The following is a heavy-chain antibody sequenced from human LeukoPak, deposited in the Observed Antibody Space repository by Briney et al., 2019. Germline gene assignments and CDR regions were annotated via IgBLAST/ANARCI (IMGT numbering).Heavy chain of an antibody. D-gene: IGHD3-9*01. Sequence: GGSLRLSCEVSGFTFSSYSMNWVRQAPGKGLEWLSFINSASSYIDYADSVKGRFSISRDNAKNSLHLQMNSLRDEDTAVYYCARGHGDGAWLIDYWGQGTLVTISS. CDR1: GFTFSSYS. J-gene: IGHJ4*02. V-gene: IGHV3-48*02. CDR2: INSASSYI. CDR3: ARGHGDGAWLIDY.